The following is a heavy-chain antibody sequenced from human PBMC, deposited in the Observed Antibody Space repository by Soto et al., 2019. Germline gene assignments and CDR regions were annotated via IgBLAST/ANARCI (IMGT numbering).Heavy chain of an antibody. Sequence: PSETLSLTCTVSGGSISSGDYYWSWIRQPPGKGLEWIGYIYYSGSTYYNPSLKSRVTISVDTSKNQFSLKLSSVTAADTAVYYCERAYYDTKGYSLDPWGLGTLVTVSS. J-gene: IGHJ5*02. D-gene: IGHD3-16*01. V-gene: IGHV4-30-4*02. CDR1: GGSISSGDYY. CDR3: ERAYYDTKGYSLDP. CDR2: IYYSGST.